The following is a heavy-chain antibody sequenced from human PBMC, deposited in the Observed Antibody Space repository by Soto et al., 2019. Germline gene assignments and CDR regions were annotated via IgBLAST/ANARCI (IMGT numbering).Heavy chain of an antibody. CDR3: TRSFFASGTYWSDY. D-gene: IGHD2-15*01. J-gene: IGHJ4*02. CDR2: SRNKANGHTT. Sequence: EVQLVESGGGLVQPGGSLRLSCAASGFRSSDYYMDWVRQAPGKGLEWVGRSRNKANGHTTEYVASVKGRFTLSREDSGNSLHLQMHGLKTEDTAVYYCTRSFFASGTYWSDYWGQGTLVTVSS. CDR1: GFRSSDYY. V-gene: IGHV3-72*01.